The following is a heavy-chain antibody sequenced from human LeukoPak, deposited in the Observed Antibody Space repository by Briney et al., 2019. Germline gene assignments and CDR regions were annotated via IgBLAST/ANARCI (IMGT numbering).Heavy chain of an antibody. Sequence: GGSLRLSCAASGFTFSSYWMSWVRQAPGKGLEWVANIKQDGSEKYYVDSVKGRFTISRDNAKNSLYLQMNSLRAEDTAVYYCAKKTNYGDYDGYYYMDVWGKGTTVTVSS. D-gene: IGHD4-17*01. CDR2: IKQDGSEK. V-gene: IGHV3-7*01. CDR1: GFTFSSYW. CDR3: AKKTNYGDYDGYYYMDV. J-gene: IGHJ6*03.